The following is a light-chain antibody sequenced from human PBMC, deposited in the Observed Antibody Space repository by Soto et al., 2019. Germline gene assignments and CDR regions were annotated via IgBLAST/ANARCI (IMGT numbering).Light chain of an antibody. CDR3: QQYGSLIT. CDR1: QSVKSSY. Sequence: EIVLTQSPGTLSLSPGERATLPCRASQSVKSSYLAWYQHKPGQAPRLVIYGAFSRATGIPDRFSGSGSGTDFTLTISRLEPEDFAVYYCQQYGSLITFGQGTRLEIK. V-gene: IGKV3-20*01. CDR2: GAF. J-gene: IGKJ5*01.